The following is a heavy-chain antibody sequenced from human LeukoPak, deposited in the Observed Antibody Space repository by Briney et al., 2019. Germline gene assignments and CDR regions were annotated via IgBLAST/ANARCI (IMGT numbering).Heavy chain of an antibody. CDR3: AKDLLADYGDYYFDY. Sequence: GGSLRLSCAASGFTFSSYGMHWVRQAPGKGLEWVAFIRYDGSNKYYVDSVKGRFTISRDNSKNTLYLQMNSLRAEDTAVYYCAKDLLADYGDYYFDYWGQGTLVTVSS. V-gene: IGHV3-30*02. D-gene: IGHD4-17*01. J-gene: IGHJ4*02. CDR1: GFTFSSYG. CDR2: IRYDGSNK.